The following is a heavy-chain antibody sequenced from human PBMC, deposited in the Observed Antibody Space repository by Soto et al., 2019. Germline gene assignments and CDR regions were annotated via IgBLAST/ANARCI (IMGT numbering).Heavy chain of an antibody. D-gene: IGHD3-10*01. CDR2: ISGSGDST. Sequence: PGGSLRLSCAASGFTFTSHAMTWVRQAPGKGLEWVSGISGSGDSTYYADSVKGRFTISRDNSKNTLYLQMNSLRAEDTALYYCAKVPVNRGPLYYFDYWGQGTLVTVSS. CDR3: AKVPVNRGPLYYFDY. CDR1: GFTFTSHA. V-gene: IGHV3-23*01. J-gene: IGHJ4*02.